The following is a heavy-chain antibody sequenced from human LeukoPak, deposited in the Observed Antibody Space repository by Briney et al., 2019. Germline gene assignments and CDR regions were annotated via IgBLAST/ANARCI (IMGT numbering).Heavy chain of an antibody. Sequence: SETLSLTCTVSGASISSYYWTWIRQPAGKGLEWIGRIYSSGNTNYNPSLESRVTMSIDTSKNQFSLKLSSVTAADTAVYYCARERGNPRGDAFDIWGQGTMVTVSS. CDR3: ARERGNPRGDAFDI. CDR2: IYSSGNT. J-gene: IGHJ3*02. V-gene: IGHV4-4*07. CDR1: GASISSYY. D-gene: IGHD1-26*01.